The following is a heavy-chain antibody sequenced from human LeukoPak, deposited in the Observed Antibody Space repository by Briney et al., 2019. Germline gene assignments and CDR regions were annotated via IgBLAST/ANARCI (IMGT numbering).Heavy chain of an antibody. CDR3: AKNVGDTGTLDY. V-gene: IGHV1-8*01. J-gene: IGHJ4*02. CDR1: GYTFTTYD. Sequence: ASVKVSCKASGYTFTTYDINWVRQATGQGLEWMGWMNPNSGNTGYAQRFQGRVTMTRDTSISTAYMELNSLTSEDTAVYYCAKNVGDTGTLDYWGQGTLVTVSS. D-gene: IGHD5-18*01. CDR2: MNPNSGNT.